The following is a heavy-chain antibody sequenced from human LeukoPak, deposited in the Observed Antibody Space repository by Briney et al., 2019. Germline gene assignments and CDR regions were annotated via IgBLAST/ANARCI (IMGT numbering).Heavy chain of an antibody. CDR3: VRLRRNSDTSGFYYYYDF. J-gene: IGHJ4*02. Sequence: GGSLRLSCLASGYTFSSYSINWVRQAPGKGLEWVSSISIRSNYIYYADSVRGRFRISRDDARDSLYLQMNSLRAEDTAVYYCVRLRRNSDTSGFYYYYDFWGQGTLVTVSS. CDR2: ISIRSNYI. D-gene: IGHD3-22*01. V-gene: IGHV3-21*01. CDR1: GYTFSSYS.